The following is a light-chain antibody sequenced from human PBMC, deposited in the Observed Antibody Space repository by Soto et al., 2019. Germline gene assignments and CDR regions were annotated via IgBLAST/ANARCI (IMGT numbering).Light chain of an antibody. Sequence: DIQMTQSPSSLSASVGDRVTITCRAAQDISNYLAWYQQKLGKVPKLLIYAASTLQSGVPSRFRGSGSGTDFTLTISSLQPEDVATYYCQKYNSAPTWTFGQGTKVEIK. V-gene: IGKV1-27*01. CDR2: AAS. J-gene: IGKJ1*01. CDR3: QKYNSAPTWT. CDR1: QDISNY.